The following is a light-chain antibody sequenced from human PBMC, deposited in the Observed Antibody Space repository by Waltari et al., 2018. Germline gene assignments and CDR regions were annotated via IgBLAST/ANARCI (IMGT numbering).Light chain of an antibody. V-gene: IGLV2-14*01. CDR2: EVS. Sequence: QSALTQPASVSGSPGQSLTISCPGTSSDVGGYNYVSWYQQHPGKAPKLMIYEVSNRPSGVSNRFSGSKSGNTASLTISGLQAEDEADYYCSSYTSSSTPVVFGGGTKLTVL. CDR1: SSDVGGYNY. CDR3: SSYTSSSTPVV. J-gene: IGLJ2*01.